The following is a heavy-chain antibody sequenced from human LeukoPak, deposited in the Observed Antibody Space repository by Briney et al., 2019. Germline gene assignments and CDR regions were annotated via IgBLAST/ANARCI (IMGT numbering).Heavy chain of an antibody. J-gene: IGHJ4*02. CDR3: ARLASAWNFDY. Sequence: GESLKISCQGSGYSFTNYWIGWVRQMPGKDLEWMGIFSPGDSDSRYSPSFRGHVTISADKSISTVYLQWSSLKASDTAMYYCARLASAWNFDYWGQGTLVTVSS. CDR1: GYSFTNYW. CDR2: FSPGDSDS. V-gene: IGHV5-51*01. D-gene: IGHD6-19*01.